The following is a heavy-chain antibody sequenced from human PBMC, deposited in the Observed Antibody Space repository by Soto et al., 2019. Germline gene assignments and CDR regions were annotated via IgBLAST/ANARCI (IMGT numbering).Heavy chain of an antibody. Sequence: QVQLVQSGAEVKKPGASVKVSCKASGYTFTSYYMHWVRQAPGQGLEWMGIINPSGGSTSYAQTFQGRVTMTRDTSTSTVYMELSSLRSEDTAVYYCARGYGVLWFGEFESHWFDPWGQGTLVTVSS. CDR3: ARGYGVLWFGEFESHWFDP. J-gene: IGHJ5*02. V-gene: IGHV1-46*03. CDR1: GYTFTSYY. CDR2: INPSGGST. D-gene: IGHD3-10*01.